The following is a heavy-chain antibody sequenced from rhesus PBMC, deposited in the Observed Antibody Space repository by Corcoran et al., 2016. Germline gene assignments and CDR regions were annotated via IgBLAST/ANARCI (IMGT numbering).Heavy chain of an antibody. D-gene: IGHD3-34*01. CDR3: ARGVWGDYYDY. V-gene: IGHV4-160*01. Sequence: QVQLQESGPGLVKPSETLSLTCAVSGGSISSNYWSRIRQPPGKGLEWIGFFYGSCGSTYYNPSLKSRVTISTDPSKNQFSLKLSSVTAADTAVYYCARGVWGDYYDYWGQGVLVTVSS. CDR2: FYGSCGST. J-gene: IGHJ4*01. CDR1: GGSISSNY.